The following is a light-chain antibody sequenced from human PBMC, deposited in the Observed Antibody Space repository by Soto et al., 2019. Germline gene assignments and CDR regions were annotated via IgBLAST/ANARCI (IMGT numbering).Light chain of an antibody. CDR1: CSDIGAYDY. J-gene: IGLJ2*01. CDR2: EVF. Sequence: QSALTQPASVSGSRGQSITISCTGTCSDIGAYDYVSWYQQHPGKAPKLMIYEVFRRPSGISDRFSGSKSGNTASLTISGLQAEDEADYYCCSYTTTSTFVFGGGTKLTVL. V-gene: IGLV2-14*03. CDR3: CSYTTTSTFV.